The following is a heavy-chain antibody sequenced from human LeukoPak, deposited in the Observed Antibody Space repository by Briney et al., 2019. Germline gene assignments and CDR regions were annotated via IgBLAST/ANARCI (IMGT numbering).Heavy chain of an antibody. D-gene: IGHD4-11*01. CDR1: GFTFSSYS. V-gene: IGHV3-23*01. J-gene: IGHJ4*02. CDR2: ISGNGGRT. Sequence: GSLRLSCAASGFTFSSYSMNWVRQTPGKGLEWVSGISGNGGRTNYADSVEGRFTISTDNSKNTAYLQMNSLRVEDTALYYCARSVPDYTRFDFWGQGALVTVSS. CDR3: ARSVPDYTRFDF.